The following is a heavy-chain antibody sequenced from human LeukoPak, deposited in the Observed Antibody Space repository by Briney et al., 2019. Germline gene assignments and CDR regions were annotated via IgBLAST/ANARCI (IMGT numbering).Heavy chain of an antibody. D-gene: IGHD4-11*01. CDR2: IKQDGSEK. V-gene: IGHV3-7*01. J-gene: IGHJ4*02. CDR3: AKDSNTAPFDY. CDR1: GFTFSSYW. Sequence: GGSLRLSCAASGFTFSSYWMSWVRQAPGKGLEWVANIKQDGSEKYYADSVKGRFTISRDNSKNTLYLQMNSLRAEDTAVYYCAKDSNTAPFDYWGQGTLVTVSS.